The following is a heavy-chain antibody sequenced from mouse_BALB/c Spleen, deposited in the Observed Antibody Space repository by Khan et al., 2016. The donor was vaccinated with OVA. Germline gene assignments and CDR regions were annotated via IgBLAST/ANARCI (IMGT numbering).Heavy chain of an antibody. D-gene: IGHD4-1*01. Sequence: VHVKQSGPELVKPGASVKMSCKASGYTFTNYVLHWVKQKPGQGLEWIGYINPYNGGTKYNEKFKGKATLASDKSSITANMTLSSLTSEDSAVYYWARVNWQSYYFDNWGQGTTLTLSS. V-gene: IGHV1S136*01. CDR3: ARVNWQSYYFDN. CDR2: INPYNGGT. CDR1: GYTFTNYV. J-gene: IGHJ2*01.